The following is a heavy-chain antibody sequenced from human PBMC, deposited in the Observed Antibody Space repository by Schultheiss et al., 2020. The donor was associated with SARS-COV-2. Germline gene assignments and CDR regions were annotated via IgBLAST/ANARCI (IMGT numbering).Heavy chain of an antibody. D-gene: IGHD6-19*01. CDR3: ARDFQYSSGWYQHPNFDY. CDR2: INHSGST. V-gene: IGHV4-34*01. CDR1: GGSISSYY. Sequence: SETLSLTCTVSGGSISSYYWSWIRQPPGKGLEWIGEINHSGSTNYNPSLKSRVTISVDTSKNQFSLKLSSVTAADTAVYYCARDFQYSSGWYQHPNFDYWGQGTLVTVSS. J-gene: IGHJ4*02.